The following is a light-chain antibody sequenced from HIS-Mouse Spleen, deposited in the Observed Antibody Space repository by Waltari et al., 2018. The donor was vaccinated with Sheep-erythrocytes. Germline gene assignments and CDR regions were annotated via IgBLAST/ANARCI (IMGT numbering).Light chain of an antibody. CDR1: KLGDKY. CDR3: QAWDSSTGLV. CDR2: QDS. V-gene: IGLV3-1*01. J-gene: IGLJ2*01. Sequence: SYELTQPPSVSVSPGQTASITCSGDKLGDKYACWYQQKPGQSPVLVIYQDSKRPSGIPVRFSGSNSGNTATLTISGTQAMDEADYYCQAWDSSTGLVFGGGTKLTVL.